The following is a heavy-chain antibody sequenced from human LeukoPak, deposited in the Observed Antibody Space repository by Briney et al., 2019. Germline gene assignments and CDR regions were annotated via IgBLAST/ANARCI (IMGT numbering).Heavy chain of an antibody. CDR3: ARDRVSYDSSGLDAFDI. D-gene: IGHD3-22*01. CDR2: IYYSGST. V-gene: IGHV4-59*01. J-gene: IGHJ3*02. Sequence: SETLSLTCTVSGGSISSYYWSWIRQPPGKGLEWIGYIYYSGSTNYNPSLKSRVTLSVDTSKNQFSLKLSSVAAADTAVYYCARDRVSYDSSGLDAFDIWGQGTMVTVSS. CDR1: GGSISSYY.